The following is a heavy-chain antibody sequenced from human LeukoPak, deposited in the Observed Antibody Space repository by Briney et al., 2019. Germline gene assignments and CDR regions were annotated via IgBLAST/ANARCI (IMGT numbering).Heavy chain of an antibody. CDR1: GFTFSSYS. J-gene: IGHJ5*02. V-gene: IGHV3-48*02. CDR2: FSSSSSTI. D-gene: IGHD3-10*01. Sequence: GGSLRLSCAASGFTFSSYSMNWVRQAPGKGLEWVSYFSSSSSTIYYADSVKGRFTISRDNAKNSLYLQMNSLRDEDTAVYYCARDRGYYGSGSVNWFDPWGQGTLVTVSS. CDR3: ARDRGYYGSGSVNWFDP.